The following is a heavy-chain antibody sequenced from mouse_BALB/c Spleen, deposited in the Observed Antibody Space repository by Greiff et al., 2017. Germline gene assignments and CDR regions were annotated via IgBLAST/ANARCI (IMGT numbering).Heavy chain of an antibody. CDR1: GFTFSSYA. CDR2: ISNGGGST. J-gene: IGHJ4*01. V-gene: IGHV5-12-2*01. CDR3: ARPYYYGSSLYAMDY. D-gene: IGHD1-1*01. Sequence: EVKLVESGGGLVKPGGSLKLSCAASGFTFSSYAMSWVRQTPEKRLEWVAYISNGGGSTYYPDTVKGRFTISRDNAKNTLYLQMSSLKSEDTAMYYCARPYYYGSSLYAMDYWGQGTSVTVSS.